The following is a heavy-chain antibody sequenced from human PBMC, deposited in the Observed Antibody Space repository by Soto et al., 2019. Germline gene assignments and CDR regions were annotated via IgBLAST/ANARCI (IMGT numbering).Heavy chain of an antibody. Sequence: GGSLRLSCAASGFTFSDYYMSWIRQAPGKGLEWVSYISSSGSTIYYADSVKGRFTISRDNAKNSLYLQMNSLRAEDTAVYYCARGGKYYDILTGYYTEGYFDYWGQGTLVTVSS. CDR2: ISSSGSTI. CDR3: ARGGKYYDILTGYYTEGYFDY. CDR1: GFTFSDYY. V-gene: IGHV3-11*01. D-gene: IGHD3-9*01. J-gene: IGHJ4*02.